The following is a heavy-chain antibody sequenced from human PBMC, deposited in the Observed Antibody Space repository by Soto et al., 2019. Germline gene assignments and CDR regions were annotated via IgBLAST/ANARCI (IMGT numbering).Heavy chain of an antibody. D-gene: IGHD3-22*01. CDR2: IDTSGSYT. CDR1: GYNFTSYW. CDR3: AKHGNYYDSSGYFDYYYYALDV. Sequence: GESLKISCKGSGYNFTSYWISWVRQMPGKGLEWMGRIDTSGSYTNYSPSSQGHVTISTDKSISTAYLQWSSLKASDTAMYYCAKHGNYYDSSGYFDYYYYALDVWGQGTTVTVYS. J-gene: IGHJ6*02. V-gene: IGHV5-10-1*01.